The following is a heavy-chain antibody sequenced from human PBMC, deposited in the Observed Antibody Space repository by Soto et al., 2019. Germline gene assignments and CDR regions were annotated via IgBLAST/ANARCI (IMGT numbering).Heavy chain of an antibody. J-gene: IGHJ4*02. CDR3: ARDTVEMATMADY. V-gene: IGHV3-33*01. D-gene: IGHD5-12*01. CDR1: GFTFSSYG. CDR2: IWYDGSNK. Sequence: GGSLRLSCAASGFTFSSYGMHWVRQAPGKGLEWVAVIWYDGSNKYYADSVKGRFTIPRDNSKNTLYLQMNSLRAEDTAVYYCARDTVEMATMADYWGQGTLVTVSS.